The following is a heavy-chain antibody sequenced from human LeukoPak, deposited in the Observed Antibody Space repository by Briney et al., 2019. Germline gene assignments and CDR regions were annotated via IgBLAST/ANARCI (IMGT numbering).Heavy chain of an antibody. CDR2: IYYSGST. J-gene: IGHJ5*02. CDR1: GGSISSSSYY. Sequence: SETLSLTCTVSGGSISSSSYYWGWIRQPPGKGLEWIGSIYYSGSTHYNPSLKSRVTISVDTSKNQFSLKLSSVTAADTAVYYCARQNYEYSSGWYRENWFDPWGQGTLVTVSS. D-gene: IGHD6-19*01. CDR3: ARQNYEYSSGWYRENWFDP. V-gene: IGHV4-39*01.